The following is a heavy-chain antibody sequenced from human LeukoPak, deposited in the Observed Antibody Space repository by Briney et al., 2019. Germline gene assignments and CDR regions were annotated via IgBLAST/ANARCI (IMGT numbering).Heavy chain of an antibody. CDR1: GYSISNGYY. CDR2: IYHSGSI. Sequence: SETLSLTCTVSGYSISNGYYWGWIRQPPGKGLEWIGSIYHSGSIYYNPSLKSRVTILVDTSKNQFFLKLTSVTAADTAVYYCAREGKLAAGTHNWFDPWGQGTLVTVSS. D-gene: IGHD6-13*01. V-gene: IGHV4-38-2*02. J-gene: IGHJ5*02. CDR3: AREGKLAAGTHNWFDP.